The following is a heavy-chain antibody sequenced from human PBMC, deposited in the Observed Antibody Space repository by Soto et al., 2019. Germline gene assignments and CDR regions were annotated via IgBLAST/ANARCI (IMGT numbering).Heavy chain of an antibody. D-gene: IGHD6-13*01. J-gene: IGHJ6*02. CDR3: ARDLREEQLGYTYYYYGMDV. V-gene: IGHV3-53*01. Sequence: GGSLRLSCAASGFTVSSNYMSWVRQAPGKGLEWVSVIYSGGSTYYADSVKGRFTISRDNSKNMLYLQMNSLRAEDTAVYYCARDLREEQLGYTYYYYGMDVWGQGTTVTVSS. CDR2: IYSGGST. CDR1: GFTVSSNY.